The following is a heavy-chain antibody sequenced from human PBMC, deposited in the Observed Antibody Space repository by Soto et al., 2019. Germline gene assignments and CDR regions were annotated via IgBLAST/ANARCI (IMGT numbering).Heavy chain of an antibody. D-gene: IGHD5-18*01. J-gene: IGHJ6*02. V-gene: IGHV4-59*01. Sequence: GTLSLTCTVSGGSISSYYWSWIRQPPGKGLEWIGYIYYSGSTNYNPSLKSRVTISVDTSKNQFSLKLSSVTAADTAVYYCARANVDTAMPNYYYGMDVWGQGTTVTVSS. CDR3: ARANVDTAMPNYYYGMDV. CDR1: GGSISSYY. CDR2: IYYSGST.